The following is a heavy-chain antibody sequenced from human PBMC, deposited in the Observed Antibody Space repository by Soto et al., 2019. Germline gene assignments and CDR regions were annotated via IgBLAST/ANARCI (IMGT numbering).Heavy chain of an antibody. CDR2: ITSGGTA. J-gene: IGHJ4*01. Sequence: GGSLRLSCTASGFPVSSNYMSWVRQAPGKGLEWLSIITSGGTAFYADSVKGRFTISRDNSRNTLYLQINSLRVEDTAVYHCASGVARGISNYWGHGTLVTVSS. CDR3: ASGVARGISNY. D-gene: IGHD3-10*01. V-gene: IGHV3-53*01. CDR1: GFPVSSNY.